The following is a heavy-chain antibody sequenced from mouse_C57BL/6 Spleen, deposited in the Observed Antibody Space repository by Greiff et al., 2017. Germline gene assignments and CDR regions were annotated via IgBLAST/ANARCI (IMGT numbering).Heavy chain of an antibody. J-gene: IGHJ4*01. V-gene: IGHV1-64*01. CDR3: ARSAMDY. CDR2: MTPNIGST. Sequence: VQLQQPGAERVKPGASVKLSCKASGYTFPSYWMHWVKQRPGQGLEGIGMMTPNIGSTNYNEKFTSKATLTVDKSSSTAYMQLSSLTSEDSAVYYCARSAMDYWGQGTSVTVSS. CDR1: GYTFPSYW.